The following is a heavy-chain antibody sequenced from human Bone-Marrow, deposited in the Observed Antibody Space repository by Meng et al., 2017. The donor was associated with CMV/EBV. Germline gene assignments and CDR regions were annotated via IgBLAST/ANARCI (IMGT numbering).Heavy chain of an antibody. V-gene: IGHV1-2*02. D-gene: IGHD1-26*01. CDR2: INPKTGAT. J-gene: IGHJ5*02. Sequence: ASVKVSCKASGYAFIDYYIYWVRQAPGQGLEWMGWINPKTGATNYAEKYQGRVTISRDTSITTAYMDLGRLTTDDSALYYCARSGKKWELLWFDPWGQGTLVTVSS. CDR1: GYAFIDYY. CDR3: ARSGKKWELLWFDP.